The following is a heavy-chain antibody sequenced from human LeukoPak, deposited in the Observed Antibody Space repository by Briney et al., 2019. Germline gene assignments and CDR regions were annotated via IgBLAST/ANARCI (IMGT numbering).Heavy chain of an antibody. V-gene: IGHV3-53*01. CDR3: ARAERYSYGYTGFDP. CDR2: IYSGGST. J-gene: IGHJ5*02. CDR1: GFTVSSNY. Sequence: GGSLRLSCAASGFTVSSNYMRWVRQAPGKGVEWVAIIYSGGSTYYADSVKGRFTISRDNSKNTLYLQMNSLRAEDTAVYYCARAERYSYGYTGFDPWGQGTLVTVSS. D-gene: IGHD5-18*01.